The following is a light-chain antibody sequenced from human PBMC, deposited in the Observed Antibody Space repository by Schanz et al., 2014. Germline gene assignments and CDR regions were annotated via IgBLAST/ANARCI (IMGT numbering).Light chain of an antibody. V-gene: IGKV3-15*01. Sequence: EIVMTQSPATLFVSPGQRATLSCRASQSVSSNLAWYQQKPGQAPRLLIYAASTRATGIPARFSGSGSGPEFTLTISSLQSEDFAVYYCQQYGSLPRTFGQGTKVEIK. CDR1: QSVSSN. J-gene: IGKJ1*01. CDR2: AAS. CDR3: QQYGSLPRT.